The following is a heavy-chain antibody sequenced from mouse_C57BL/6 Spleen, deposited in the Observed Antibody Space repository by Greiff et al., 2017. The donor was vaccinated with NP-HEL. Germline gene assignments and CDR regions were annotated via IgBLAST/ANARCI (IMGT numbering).Heavy chain of an antibody. CDR3: ARRGSSGGFDY. CDR2: IYPSDSET. CDR1: GYTFTSYW. Sequence: QVQLQQPGAELVRPGSSVKLSCKASGYTFTSYWMDWVKQRPGQGLEWIGNIYPSDSETPYNQKFKDKATLTVDKSSSTAYMQLSSLTSEDSAVYYCARRGSSGGFDYWGQGTTLTVSS. J-gene: IGHJ2*01. V-gene: IGHV1-61*01. D-gene: IGHD3-2*02.